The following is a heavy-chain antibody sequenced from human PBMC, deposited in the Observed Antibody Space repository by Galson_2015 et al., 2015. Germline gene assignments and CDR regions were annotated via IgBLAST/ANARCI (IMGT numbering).Heavy chain of an antibody. CDR1: RFTCSYYY. CDR2: VTTSARYI. V-gene: IGHV3-11*01. CDR3: ARGGFDH. J-gene: IGHJ4*02. D-gene: IGHD2-15*01. Sequence: ALRLACAGSRFTCSYYYRGWGHQAPGERLERISFVTTSARYIYYADYVSGRLTLYRDNAKNFLYLQMNNLRVEDTAVYYCARGGFDHWGQGTLVTVSS.